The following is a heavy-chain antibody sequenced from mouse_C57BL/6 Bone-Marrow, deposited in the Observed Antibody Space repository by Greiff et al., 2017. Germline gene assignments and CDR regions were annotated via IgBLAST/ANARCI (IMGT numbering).Heavy chain of an antibody. CDR3: ARVGYYYGSSPDYFDY. CDR2: ISDGGSYT. CDR1: GFTFSSYA. V-gene: IGHV5-4*03. Sequence: EVMLVESGGGLVKPGGSLKLSCAASGFTFSSYAMSWVRQTPEKRLEWVATISDGGSYTYYPDNVKGRFTISRDNAKNNLYLQMSHLKSEDTAMYYCARVGYYYGSSPDYFDYWGQGTTLTVSS. D-gene: IGHD1-1*01. J-gene: IGHJ2*01.